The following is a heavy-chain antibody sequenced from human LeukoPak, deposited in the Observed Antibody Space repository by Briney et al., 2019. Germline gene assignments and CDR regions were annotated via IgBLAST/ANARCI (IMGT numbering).Heavy chain of an antibody. D-gene: IGHD1-7*01. CDR3: AREIGITGTTGAFDI. V-gene: IGHV4-39*07. Sequence: SETLSLTCTVSGGSISSSSYYWGWIRQPPGKGLEWIGSIYYSGSTYYNPSLKSRVTISVDTSKNQFSLKLSSVTAADTAVYYCAREIGITGTTGAFDIWGQGXMVTVSS. CDR2: IYYSGST. J-gene: IGHJ3*02. CDR1: GGSISSSSYY.